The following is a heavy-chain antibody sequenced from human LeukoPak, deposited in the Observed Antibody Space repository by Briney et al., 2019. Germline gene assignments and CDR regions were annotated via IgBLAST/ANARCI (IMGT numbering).Heavy chain of an antibody. V-gene: IGHV3-74*01. J-gene: IGHJ4*02. CDR1: GFTFSSYR. CDR3: ASAYYHYYFDY. D-gene: IGHD3-16*01. Sequence: PGGSLRLSCAASGFTFSSYRMHWVRQAPGKGLVWVSRINGDGSSTSYADSVKGRFTISRDNAKNTLYLQMNSLRAEDSAVYYCASAYYHYYFDYWGQGTLVTVS. CDR2: INGDGSST.